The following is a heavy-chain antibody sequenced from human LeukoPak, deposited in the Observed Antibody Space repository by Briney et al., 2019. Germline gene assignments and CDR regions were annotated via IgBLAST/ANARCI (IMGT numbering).Heavy chain of an antibody. CDR2: MSSSSSTI. D-gene: IGHD1-7*01. J-gene: IGHJ6*03. Sequence: PGGSLRLSFAASGFTFSSYSMNWVRQAPGKGLEWVSYMSSSSSTIYYADSVKGRFTISRDNAKNSLYLQMNSLRAEDTAVYYCASSITGTLYYYYYYYMDVWGKGTTVTVSS. CDR3: ASSITGTLYYYYYYYMDV. CDR1: GFTFSSYS. V-gene: IGHV3-48*01.